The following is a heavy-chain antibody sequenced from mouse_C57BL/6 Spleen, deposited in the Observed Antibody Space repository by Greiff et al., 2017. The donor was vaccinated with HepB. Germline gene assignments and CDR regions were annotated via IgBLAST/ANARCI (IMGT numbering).Heavy chain of an antibody. CDR1: GFTFTDYY. CDR2: IRNKANGYTT. J-gene: IGHJ4*01. V-gene: IGHV7-3*01. CDR3: ARSNWGYAMDY. Sequence: EVKLVESGGGLVQPGGSQSLSCAASGFTFTDYYMSWVRQPPGKALEWLGFIRNKANGYTTEYSASVKGRFTISRDNSQSILYLQMNALRAEDSATYYCARSNWGYAMDYWGQGTSVTVSS. D-gene: IGHD4-1*01.